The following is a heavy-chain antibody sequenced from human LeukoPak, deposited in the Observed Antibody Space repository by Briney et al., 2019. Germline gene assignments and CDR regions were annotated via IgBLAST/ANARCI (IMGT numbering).Heavy chain of an antibody. CDR3: ARGRDSTDY. V-gene: IGHV1-2*04. Sequence: ASVKVSCKASGYTFTGYYMHWVRQAPGQGLEWMGWINPNSGGTNYAQKVQGWVTMTRDTSISTAYMELSRLRSDDTAVYYCARGRDSTDYWGQGTLVTVSS. CDR1: GYTFTGYY. CDR2: INPNSGGT. D-gene: IGHD2-2*01. J-gene: IGHJ4*02.